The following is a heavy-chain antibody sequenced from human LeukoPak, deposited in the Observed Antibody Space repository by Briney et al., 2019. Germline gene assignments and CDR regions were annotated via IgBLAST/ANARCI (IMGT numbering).Heavy chain of an antibody. CDR3: AKDVGTYYYGSGSPPAP. Sequence: PGGSLRLSCTASGSTFTNYAMSWVRQAPGKGLEWVSAITGSGGSTYYADSVKGRFTISRDNSKNTLYLQMNSLRAEDTAVYYCAKDVGTYYYGSGSPPAPWGQGTLVTVSS. J-gene: IGHJ5*02. CDR2: ITGSGGST. D-gene: IGHD3-10*01. CDR1: GSTFTNYA. V-gene: IGHV3-23*01.